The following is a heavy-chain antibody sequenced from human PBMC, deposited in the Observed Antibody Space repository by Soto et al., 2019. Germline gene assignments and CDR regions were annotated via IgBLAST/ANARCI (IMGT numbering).Heavy chain of an antibody. CDR2: IYYSRST. Sequence: QVQLQESGPGLVKPSQTLSLTCTVSGGSISSGDYYWSWIRQHPGKGLEWIGDIYYSRSTYYNPSLKSRVTISVDTSKNQFSLKLSSVTAADTAVYYCARWWSGSRQGFDPWGQGTLVTVSS. V-gene: IGHV4-31*03. J-gene: IGHJ5*02. CDR1: GGSISSGDYY. CDR3: ARWWSGSRQGFDP. D-gene: IGHD3-3*01.